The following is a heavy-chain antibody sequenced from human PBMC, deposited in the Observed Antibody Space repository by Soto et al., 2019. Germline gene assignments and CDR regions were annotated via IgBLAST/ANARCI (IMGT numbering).Heavy chain of an antibody. D-gene: IGHD6-13*01. Sequence: ASVKVSCKASGYTFTGYYMHWVRQAPGQGLEWMGWINPNSGGTNYAQKFQGWVTMTRDTSISTAYMELSRLRSDDTAVYYCARDVDAAGPAVAMDVWGQGTTVTVSS. V-gene: IGHV1-2*04. CDR3: ARDVDAAGPAVAMDV. J-gene: IGHJ6*02. CDR2: INPNSGGT. CDR1: GYTFTGYY.